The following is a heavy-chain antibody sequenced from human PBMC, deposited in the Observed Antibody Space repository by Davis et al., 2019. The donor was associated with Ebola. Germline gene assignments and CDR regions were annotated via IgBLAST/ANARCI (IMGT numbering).Heavy chain of an antibody. CDR3: ARSGYGDYSWFDP. CDR2: INHSGST. Sequence: SQTLSLTCAVYGGSFSGYYWSWIRQPSGKGLEWIGEINHSGSTNYNPSLKSRVTISVDRSKNQFSLKLSSVTAADTAVYYCARSGYGDYSWFDPWGQGTLVTVSS. D-gene: IGHD4-17*01. J-gene: IGHJ5*02. CDR1: GGSFSGYY. V-gene: IGHV4-34*01.